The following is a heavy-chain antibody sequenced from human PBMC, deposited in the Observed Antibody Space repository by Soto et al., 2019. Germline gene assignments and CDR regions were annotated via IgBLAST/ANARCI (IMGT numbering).Heavy chain of an antibody. Sequence: GSLRLSCAASGFTFSSYAMTWVRQAPGKGLEWVSAISGSGSTTYYADSVKGRFTLSRDNSNNTLYLQMNSLRAEDTAVYYCAKDKGYQLLSRFDPWGPGTLVTVSS. V-gene: IGHV3-23*01. D-gene: IGHD2-2*01. CDR1: GFTFSSYA. CDR2: ISGSGSTT. J-gene: IGHJ5*02. CDR3: AKDKGYQLLSRFDP.